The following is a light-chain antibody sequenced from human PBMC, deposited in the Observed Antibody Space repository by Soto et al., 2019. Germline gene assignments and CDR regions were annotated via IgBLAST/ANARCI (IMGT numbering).Light chain of an antibody. J-gene: IGLJ1*01. CDR2: GNR. CDR1: SYTIGAGSD. V-gene: IGLV1-40*01. Sequence: QSVLTQPPSESGAPGQRVTISCTASSYTIGAGSDVHWYQQLPGTAPKLLIYGNRNRPSGVPDRFSGSKSGTSASLAITGHQADDEADYYRQSYDSSLIGSHVFGTGTKVTVL. CDR3: QSYDSSLIGSHV.